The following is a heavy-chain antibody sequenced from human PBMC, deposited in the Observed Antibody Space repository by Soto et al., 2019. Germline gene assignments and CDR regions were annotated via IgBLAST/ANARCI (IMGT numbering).Heavy chain of an antibody. CDR1: GGSISSGGYY. V-gene: IGHV4-31*02. J-gene: IGHJ3*02. D-gene: IGHD4-17*01. Sequence: SVTLSLTWTVSGGSISSGGYYRSWIRQQPGKGLEWIGYIYYSGSTYYNPSLKSRVTISVDTSKNQFSLKLSSVTAADTAVYYCARGVLDPEYGDYDSDAFDIWGQGTMVTVSS. CDR3: ARGVLDPEYGDYDSDAFDI. CDR2: IYYSGST.